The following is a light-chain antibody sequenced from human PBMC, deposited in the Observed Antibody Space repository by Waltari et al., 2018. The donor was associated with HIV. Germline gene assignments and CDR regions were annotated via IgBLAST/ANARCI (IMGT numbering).Light chain of an antibody. J-gene: IGLJ1*01. Sequence: QSVLTQPPSASGTPGQRVTISCSGSSSNIENDNVYWYQQLTGASPRLLIYKDTQRPPWVPDRFTGSKAGTSAPLAISGLRSEDEADYYCVGWDSRLSGYVFGTGTKVTVL. CDR2: KDT. CDR3: VGWDSRLSGYV. V-gene: IGLV1-47*01. CDR1: SSNIENDN.